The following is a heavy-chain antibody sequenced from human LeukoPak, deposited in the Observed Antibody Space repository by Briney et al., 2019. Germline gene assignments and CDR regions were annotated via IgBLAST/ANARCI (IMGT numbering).Heavy chain of an antibody. CDR2: ISGSGGST. D-gene: IGHD3-22*01. Sequence: PGGSLRLSCAASGFTFSSNWMSWVRQAPGKGLEWVSAISGSGGSTYYADSVKGRFTISRDNSKNTLYLQMNSLRAEDTAVYYCAKSRYLQGRWPLRTWGQGTLVTVSS. CDR1: GFTFSSNW. V-gene: IGHV3-23*01. CDR3: AKSRYLQGRWPLRT. J-gene: IGHJ5*02.